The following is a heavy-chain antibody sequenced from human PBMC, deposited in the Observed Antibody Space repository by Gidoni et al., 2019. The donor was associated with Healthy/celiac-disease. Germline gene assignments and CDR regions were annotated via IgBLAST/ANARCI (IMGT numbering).Heavy chain of an antibody. Sequence: EVQLLESGGGLVQPGGSLRLSCAASGFTFSSYAMSWVRQAPGKGLEWVSAISGSGGSTYYADSVKGRFTISRDNSKNTLYLQMNSLRAEDTAVYYCAKDRSYSSSWFGWFDPWGQGTLVTVSS. J-gene: IGHJ5*02. D-gene: IGHD6-13*01. CDR1: GFTFSSYA. V-gene: IGHV3-23*01. CDR3: AKDRSYSSSWFGWFDP. CDR2: ISGSGGST.